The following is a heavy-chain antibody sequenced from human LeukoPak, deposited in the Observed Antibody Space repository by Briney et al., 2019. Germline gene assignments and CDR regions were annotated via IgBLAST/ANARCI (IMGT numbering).Heavy chain of an antibody. CDR3: ASVRTEVYYHYGMDV. D-gene: IGHD4-23*01. V-gene: IGHV3-30-3*01. Sequence: LPGGSLRLSCAASGFTFSSYAMHWVRQAPGKGLEWVAFISYDGSNKYYADSVKGRFTISRDHSKNTLYLQMNSLRAEDTAVYYCASVRTEVYYHYGMDVWGQGTTVTVSS. CDR1: GFTFSSYA. J-gene: IGHJ6*02. CDR2: ISYDGSNK.